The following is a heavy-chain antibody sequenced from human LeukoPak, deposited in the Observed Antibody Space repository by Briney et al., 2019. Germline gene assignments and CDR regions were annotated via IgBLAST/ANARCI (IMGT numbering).Heavy chain of an antibody. CDR1: GGSFSGYY. CDR2: INHSGST. D-gene: IGHD4-4*01. CDR3: GTRGYDYSNYALYY. V-gene: IGHV4-34*01. Sequence: SETLSLTCAVYGGSFSGYYWSWIRQPPGKGLEWVGEINHSGSTYYNPSLKNRGTISVNKYNNQSSQKQTSVPAAGTAGYYCGTRGYDYSNYALYYWGEGALVTASS. J-gene: IGHJ4*02.